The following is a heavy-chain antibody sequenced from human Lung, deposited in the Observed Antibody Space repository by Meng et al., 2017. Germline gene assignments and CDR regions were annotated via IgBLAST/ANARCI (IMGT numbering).Heavy chain of an antibody. Sequence: VQLQQWVAGLFKPSEPLSLPCVVSGGSFSDYYWSWIRQPPGKGLEWIGEINHSGSTNYNPSLESRATISVDTSQNNLSLKLSSVTAADSAVYYCARGPTTMAHDFDYWGQGTLVTVSS. V-gene: IGHV4-34*01. J-gene: IGHJ4*02. D-gene: IGHD4-11*01. CDR1: GGSFSDYY. CDR3: ARGPTTMAHDFDY. CDR2: INHSGST.